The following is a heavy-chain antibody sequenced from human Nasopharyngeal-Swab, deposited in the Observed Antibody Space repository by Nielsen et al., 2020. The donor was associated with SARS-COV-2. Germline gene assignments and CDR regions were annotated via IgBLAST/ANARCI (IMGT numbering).Heavy chain of an antibody. Sequence: GGSLRLSCAASGFTFSDRYMDWVRQAPGKGLEWLGRSRNKAAGYTTEYAASVKGRFTISRDDSKNSLHLQINNLKAEDTAVYYCARYCSSNSCFGAFDIWGQGTMVTVSS. V-gene: IGHV3-72*01. J-gene: IGHJ3*02. CDR2: SRNKAAGYTT. CDR1: GFTFSDRY. D-gene: IGHD2-2*01. CDR3: ARYCSSNSCFGAFDI.